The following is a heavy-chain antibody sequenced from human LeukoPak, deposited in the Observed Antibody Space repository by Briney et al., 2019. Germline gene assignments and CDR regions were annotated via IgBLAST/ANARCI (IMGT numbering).Heavy chain of an antibody. CDR1: GFPFSSYA. Sequence: GGSLRLSCAASGFPFSSYAMNWVRQAPGKGLEWISYISGSGSTIYYADSVKGRFTISRDNAKNSLNLQMNSLRAEDTAVYYCASYLTVATIDSWGQGTLVTVSS. V-gene: IGHV3-48*03. CDR2: ISGSGSTI. CDR3: ASYLTVATIDS. J-gene: IGHJ4*02. D-gene: IGHD5-12*01.